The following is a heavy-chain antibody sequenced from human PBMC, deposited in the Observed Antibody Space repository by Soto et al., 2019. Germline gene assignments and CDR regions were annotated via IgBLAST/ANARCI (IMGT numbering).Heavy chain of an antibody. D-gene: IGHD2-15*01. Sequence: PGGSLRLSCAASGFTFSDYYMSWIRQAPGKGLEWVSYISSSSSYTNYADSVKGRFTISRDNAKNSLYLQMNSLRAEDTAVYYCARVFPSGPSPYYFDYWGQGTLVTVSS. CDR3: ARVFPSGPSPYYFDY. CDR2: ISSSSSYT. J-gene: IGHJ4*02. CDR1: GFTFSDYY. V-gene: IGHV3-11*06.